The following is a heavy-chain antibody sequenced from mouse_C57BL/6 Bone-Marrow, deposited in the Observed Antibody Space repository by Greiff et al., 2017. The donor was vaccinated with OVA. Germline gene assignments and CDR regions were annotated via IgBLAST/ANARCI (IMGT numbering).Heavy chain of an antibody. D-gene: IGHD2-3*01. V-gene: IGHV1-64*01. J-gene: IGHJ4*01. CDR1: GYTFTSYW. CDR3: ARRYDGDYAMDY. CDR2: IHPTSGST. Sequence: VQLQQPGAELVKPGASVKLSCKASGYTFTSYWMHWVKQRPGQGLEWIGMIHPTSGSTNYNEKFKSKATLTVDKSSSTAYMQLSSLTSEDSAVYYVARRYDGDYAMDYWGQGTSVTVAS.